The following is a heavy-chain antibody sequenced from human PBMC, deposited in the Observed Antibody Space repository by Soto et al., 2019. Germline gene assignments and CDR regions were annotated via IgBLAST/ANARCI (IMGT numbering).Heavy chain of an antibody. V-gene: IGHV3-33*01. J-gene: IGHJ4*02. CDR2: IWYDGSNK. CDR3: AREEVTLHNPRFDY. D-gene: IGHD4-4*01. CDR1: GFTFSSYG. Sequence: GGSLRLSCAASGFTFSSYGMHWVRQAPGKGLEWVAVIWYDGSNKYYADSVKGRFTTSRDNSKNTLYLQVNSLRAEDTAVYYCAREEVTLHNPRFDYWGQGTLVTVSS.